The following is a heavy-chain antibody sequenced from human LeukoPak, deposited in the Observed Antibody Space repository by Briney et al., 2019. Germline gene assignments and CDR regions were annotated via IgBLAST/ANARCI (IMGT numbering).Heavy chain of an antibody. J-gene: IGHJ4*02. CDR2: ISSSGSTI. V-gene: IGHV3-48*03. CDR3: ARAVGYSGFSDY. CDR1: GFTFSSYE. D-gene: IGHD5-12*01. Sequence: GGSLRLSCAASGFTFSSYEMNWVRQAPGKGLEWVSYISSSGSTIYYADSVKGRFTISRDNAKNSLYLQMNSLRAEDTAVYYCARAVGYSGFSDYWGQGTLVTVSS.